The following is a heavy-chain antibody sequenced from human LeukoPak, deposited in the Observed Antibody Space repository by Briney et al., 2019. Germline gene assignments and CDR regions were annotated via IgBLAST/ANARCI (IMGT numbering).Heavy chain of an antibody. CDR2: ISGSGGST. CDR3: AKSPGYCSSTSCYGSFDY. V-gene: IGHV3-23*01. J-gene: IGHJ4*02. Sequence: GGFLRLSCAASGFTFSSYAMSLVRQAPGKGLEWVSAISGSGGSTYYADSVKGRFTISRDNSKNTLYLQMNSLRAEDTAVYYCAKSPGYCSSTSCYGSFDYWGQGTLVTVSS. D-gene: IGHD2-2*01. CDR1: GFTFSSYA.